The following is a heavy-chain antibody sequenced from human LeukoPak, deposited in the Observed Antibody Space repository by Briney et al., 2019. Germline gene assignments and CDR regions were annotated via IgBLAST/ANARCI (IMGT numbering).Heavy chain of an antibody. Sequence: PGGSLRLSCAASGFTFRNYAMHWVRQAPGKGLEWVAVISYAGSNKYYADSVKGRFTISRDNSQNTLYLQMNSLRSEDTAVYYCASCLGYCSTTSLGKDAFDVWGQGTMVTVSS. CDR2: ISYAGSNK. D-gene: IGHD2-2*01. V-gene: IGHV3-30-3*01. CDR3: ASCLGYCSTTSLGKDAFDV. CDR1: GFTFRNYA. J-gene: IGHJ3*01.